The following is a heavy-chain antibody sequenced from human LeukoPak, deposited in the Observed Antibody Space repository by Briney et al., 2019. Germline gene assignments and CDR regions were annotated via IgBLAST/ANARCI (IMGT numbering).Heavy chain of an antibody. V-gene: IGHV3-23*01. CDR1: GFTFSSYA. CDR2: ISGSGGST. Sequence: GGSLRLSCAASGFTFSSYAMSWVRQAPGKGLEWVSAISGSGGSTYYADSVKGRFTISRDNSKNTLYLQMNSLRAEDTAVYYCAAVRGVMSYFDCWGQGTLVTVSS. J-gene: IGHJ4*02. CDR3: AAVRGVMSYFDC. D-gene: IGHD3-10*01.